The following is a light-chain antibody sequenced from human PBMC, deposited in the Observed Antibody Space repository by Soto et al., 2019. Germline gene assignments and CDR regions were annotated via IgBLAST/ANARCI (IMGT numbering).Light chain of an antibody. CDR2: QDT. Sequence: SYELTQPPSVSVSPGQTASITCSGDKLGDKYVCWYQQKPGQSPVLVIYQDTKRPSGIPERFSGSNSGNTATLTISGTQGMDEADYYCQAWDSSTVVFGGGTKLTVL. V-gene: IGLV3-1*01. CDR3: QAWDSSTVV. J-gene: IGLJ2*01. CDR1: KLGDKY.